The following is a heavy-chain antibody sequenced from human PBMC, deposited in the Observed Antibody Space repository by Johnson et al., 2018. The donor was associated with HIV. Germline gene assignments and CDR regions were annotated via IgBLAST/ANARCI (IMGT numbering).Heavy chain of an antibody. CDR2: ISSSGSTI. V-gene: IGHV3-48*03. J-gene: IGHJ3*02. CDR1: GFTFDNYA. D-gene: IGHD3-22*01. CDR3: AYKDTTYYYADFNI. Sequence: VQLVESGGGLVQPGGSLRLSCAVSGFTFDNYAMHWVRQAPGKGLEWVSYISSSGSTIYYADSVKGRFTVSRDNAKNSLYLQMNSLRTEDTALYYCAYKDTTYYYADFNIWGQGTVVTVSS.